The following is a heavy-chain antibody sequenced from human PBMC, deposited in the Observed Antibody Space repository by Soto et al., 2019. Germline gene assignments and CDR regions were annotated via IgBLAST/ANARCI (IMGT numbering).Heavy chain of an antibody. J-gene: IGHJ2*01. CDR2: ISYDGSNK. CDR3: AREALYYDILTGYYRDRYFDL. V-gene: IGHV3-30*03. Sequence: QVQLVESGGGVVQPGRSLRLSCAASGFTFSSYGMHWVRQAPGKGLEWVAVISYDGSNKYYADSVKGRFTISRDNSKNTLYLQMNSLRAEDTAVYYCAREALYYDILTGYYRDRYFDLWGRGTLVTVSS. CDR1: GFTFSSYG. D-gene: IGHD3-9*01.